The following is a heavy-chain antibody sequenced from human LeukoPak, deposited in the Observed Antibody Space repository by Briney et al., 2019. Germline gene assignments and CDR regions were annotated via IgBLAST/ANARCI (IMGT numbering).Heavy chain of an antibody. J-gene: IGHJ4*02. CDR3: ARVSRGNSVGGDY. Sequence: PSETLSLTCTVSGGSISSYYWSWIRQPPGKGLEWIGYIYSSGSTSYKSSLKSRVTISVDTSKNQFSLKLSSVTAADTAMYYCARVSRGNSVGGDYWGQGTLVTVSS. CDR2: IYSSGST. D-gene: IGHD4-23*01. CDR1: GGSISSYY. V-gene: IGHV4-59*01.